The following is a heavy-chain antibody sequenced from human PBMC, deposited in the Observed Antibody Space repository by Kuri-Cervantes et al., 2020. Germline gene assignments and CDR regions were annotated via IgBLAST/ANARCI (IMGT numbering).Heavy chain of an antibody. D-gene: IGHD3-16*02. J-gene: IGHJ4*02. CDR3: TRDEHNKYIWGSYRYDY. CDR1: GFTFSSYW. V-gene: IGHV3-74*01. CDR2: INSDGSST. Sequence: GGSLRLSCAASGFTFSSYWMHWVRQAPGKGLVWVSRINSDGSSTSYADSVKGRFTISRDNAKNTLYLQMNSLKTEDTAVYYCTRDEHNKYIWGSYRYDYWGQGTLVTVSS.